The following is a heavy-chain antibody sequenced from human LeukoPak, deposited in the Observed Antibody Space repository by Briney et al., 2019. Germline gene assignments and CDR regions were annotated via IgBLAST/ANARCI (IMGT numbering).Heavy chain of an antibody. CDR1: GYTFTSYG. V-gene: IGHV1-18*01. CDR3: ARVLYSGYDYPFGY. J-gene: IGHJ4*02. D-gene: IGHD5-12*01. CDR2: ISAYNGNT. Sequence: ASVKVSCKASGYTFTSYGISWVRQAPGQGLEWMGWISAYNGNTNYAQKLQGRVTMTTDTSTSTAYMELSRLRSDDTAVYYCARVLYSGYDYPFGYWGQGTLVTVSS.